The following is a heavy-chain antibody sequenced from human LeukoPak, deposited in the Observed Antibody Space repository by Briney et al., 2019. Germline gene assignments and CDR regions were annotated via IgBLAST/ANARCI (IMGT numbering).Heavy chain of an antibody. CDR3: ARDCTNGVCYLPLYYYGMDV. J-gene: IGHJ6*02. V-gene: IGHV1-69*04. CDR1: RGSFSSYA. D-gene: IGHD2-8*01. CDR2: IIPIFGIA. Sequence: SAVKVSCKASRGSFSSYAISWVRQAPRQGREWMGRIIPIFGIANYAQKFQGRVTITADKSTSTAYMELSSLRSEDTAVYYCARDCTNGVCYLPLYYYGMDVWGQGTTVTVSS.